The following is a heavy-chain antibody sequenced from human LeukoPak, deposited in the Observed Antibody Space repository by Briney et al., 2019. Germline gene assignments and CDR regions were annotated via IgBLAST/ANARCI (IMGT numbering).Heavy chain of an antibody. CDR1: GFTLGTYW. J-gene: IGHJ3*02. CDR3: ARDRVLCDI. V-gene: IGHV3-7*04. CDR2: IKEDGSEK. Sequence: GGSLRLSCAAPGFTLGTYWMTWFRQAPGKGLEWVANIKEDGSEKKYGDSVKGRFTISRDNAKNSVYLQMNSLRAEDTAIYYCARDRVLCDIWGQGTLVTVSS. D-gene: IGHD3-16*01.